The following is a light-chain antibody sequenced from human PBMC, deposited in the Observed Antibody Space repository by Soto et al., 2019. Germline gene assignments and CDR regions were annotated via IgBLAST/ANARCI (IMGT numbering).Light chain of an antibody. CDR1: QTISSN. J-gene: IGKJ4*01. V-gene: IGKV3-15*01. CDR2: RTS. CDR3: QRYNNWPRAT. Sequence: ETVMPQSPATLSVSPGASATLSCRASQTISSNLAWYQTKPGQAPRLLMFRTSTRATGIPARFSGSGSGTEFNITISSLQSEDSAVYYCQRYNNWPRATFGGGTKVDIK.